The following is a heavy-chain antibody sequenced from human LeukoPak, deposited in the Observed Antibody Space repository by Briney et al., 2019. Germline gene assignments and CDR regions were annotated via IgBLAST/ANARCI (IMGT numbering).Heavy chain of an antibody. CDR2: ISYSGNSV. D-gene: IGHD5-12*01. V-gene: IGHV3-48*03. CDR1: GFIFNSYE. Sequence: GGSLRLSCAASGFIFNSYEMNWVRQAPGKGLEWVSFISYSGNSVYYADSVKGRFTISRDNSKNTLYLQMNSLRAEDTAVYYCAKGYSGYLNDAFDIWGQGTMVTVSS. J-gene: IGHJ3*02. CDR3: AKGYSGYLNDAFDI.